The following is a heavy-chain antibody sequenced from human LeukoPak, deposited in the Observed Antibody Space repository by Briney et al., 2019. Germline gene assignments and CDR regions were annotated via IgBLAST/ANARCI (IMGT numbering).Heavy chain of an antibody. CDR2: ISSSSSKI. Sequence: PGGPLRLSCAVSGFTFSSYSMNWVRQAPGKGLEWVSYISSSSSKIFYADSVKGRFTISRDNAKNLLYLQMNSLRDEDTAVYYCARDLVASIWAYYFDYWGQGMLVTVSS. CDR1: GFTFSSYS. J-gene: IGHJ4*02. V-gene: IGHV3-48*02. CDR3: ARDLVASIWAYYFDY. D-gene: IGHD5-12*01.